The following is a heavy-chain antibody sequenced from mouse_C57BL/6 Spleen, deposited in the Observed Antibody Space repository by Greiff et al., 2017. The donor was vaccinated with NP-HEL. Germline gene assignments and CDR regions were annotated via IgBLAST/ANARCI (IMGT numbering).Heavy chain of an antibody. Sequence: DVKLQESGGGLVKPGGSLKLSCAASGFTFSSYAMSWVRQTPEKRLEWVATISDGGSYTYYPDNVKGRFTISRDNAKKNLYLQMSNLKSEDTAMYYCARGYYSNYGAMDYWGQGTSVTVSS. CDR3: ARGYYSNYGAMDY. CDR2: ISDGGSYT. J-gene: IGHJ4*01. V-gene: IGHV5-4*03. CDR1: GFTFSSYA. D-gene: IGHD2-5*01.